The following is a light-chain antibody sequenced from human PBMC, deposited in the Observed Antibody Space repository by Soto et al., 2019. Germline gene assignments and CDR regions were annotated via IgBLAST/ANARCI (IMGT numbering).Light chain of an antibody. V-gene: IGKV3-20*01. J-gene: IGKJ2*01. CDR2: GAS. CDR3: HQYGYTPYT. CDR1: RSVSSRY. Sequence: EIVLTQSPCTLSLSPGDRATLSCRASRSVSSRYLACYQQKPGQAPRLLIYGASSRATGIPDRFSGSGSGTDFTLTISRLEPEDFAVYHCHQYGYTPYTFGQGTKLEIK.